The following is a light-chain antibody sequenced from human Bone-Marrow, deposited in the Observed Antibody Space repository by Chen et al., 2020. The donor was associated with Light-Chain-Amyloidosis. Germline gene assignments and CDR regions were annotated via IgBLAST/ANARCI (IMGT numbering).Light chain of an antibody. J-gene: IGLJ3*02. Sequence: QSVLTQPPSVSGAPGQRVTISCTGTSSNIGAGYDVHWYQQLPGTAPKLLIYGNDNRPSGVPDRFSASKSGNSAALAITGLPAEDEAVYYGQSYDTTRSGSVFGGGTKLTVL. CDR3: QSYDTTRSGSV. CDR2: GND. CDR1: SSNIGAGYD. V-gene: IGLV1-40*01.